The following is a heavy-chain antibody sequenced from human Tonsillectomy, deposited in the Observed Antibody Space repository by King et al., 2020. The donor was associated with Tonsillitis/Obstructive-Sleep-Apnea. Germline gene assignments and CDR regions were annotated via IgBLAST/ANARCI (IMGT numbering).Heavy chain of an antibody. J-gene: IGHJ6*03. CDR2: IYYSGST. V-gene: IGHV4-61*01. CDR3: ATGYCSSTSCYRNPHYYYYYYMDV. D-gene: IGHD2-2*02. CDR1: GGSVSSGSYY. Sequence: VQLQESGPGLVKPSETLSLTCTVSGGSVSSGSYYWSWIRQPPGKGLEWIGYIYYSGSTNYNPSLKSRVTISVDTSKNQFSLKLSSVTAADTAVYYCATGYCSSTSCYRNPHYYYYYYMDVWGKGTTVTVSS.